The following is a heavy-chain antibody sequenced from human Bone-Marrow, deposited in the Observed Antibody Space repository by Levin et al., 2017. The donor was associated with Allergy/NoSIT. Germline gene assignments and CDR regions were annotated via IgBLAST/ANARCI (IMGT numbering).Heavy chain of an antibody. Sequence: ASVKVSCKASGHTFTDYYMHWVRQAPGQGLEWMGWINPNTGGTNYAPKFQGRVSMPRDTSITTAYMDLSSLRSDDTAVYYCARDSSYSDLDFDYWGQGTLVTVSS. V-gene: IGHV1-2*02. D-gene: IGHD5-12*01. CDR2: INPNTGGT. CDR1: GHTFTDYY. CDR3: ARDSSYSDLDFDY. J-gene: IGHJ4*02.